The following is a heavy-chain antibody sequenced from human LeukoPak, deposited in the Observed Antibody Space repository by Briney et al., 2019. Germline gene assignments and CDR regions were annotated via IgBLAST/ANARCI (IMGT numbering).Heavy chain of an antibody. D-gene: IGHD6-13*01. V-gene: IGHV1-8*01. Sequence: ASVKVSCKASGYTFTSYDINWVRQATGQGLEWMGWMNPNSGNTGYAQKFQGRVTMTRNTSISTAYMELSSLRSEDMAVYYCARDASDEYSSSWYYFDYWGQGTLVTVSS. CDR3: ARDASDEYSSSWYYFDY. CDR2: MNPNSGNT. J-gene: IGHJ4*02. CDR1: GYTFTSYD.